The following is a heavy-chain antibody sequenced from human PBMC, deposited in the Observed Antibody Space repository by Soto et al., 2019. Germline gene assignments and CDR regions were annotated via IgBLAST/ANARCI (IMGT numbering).Heavy chain of an antibody. V-gene: IGHV1-2*04. Sequence: ASVKVSCKASGYTFTGYYMHWVRQAPGQGLEWMGWINPNSGGTNYAQKFQGWVTMTRDTSISTAYMELSRLRSDDTAVYYCARDSQASYYYYGMDVWGQGTTVTVS. CDR2: INPNSGGT. D-gene: IGHD5-12*01. CDR1: GYTFTGYY. J-gene: IGHJ6*02. CDR3: ARDSQASYYYYGMDV.